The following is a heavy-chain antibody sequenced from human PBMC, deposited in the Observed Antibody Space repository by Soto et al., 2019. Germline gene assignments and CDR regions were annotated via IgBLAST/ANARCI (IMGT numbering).Heavy chain of an antibody. Sequence: QVQLMQSGAEVRKPGASVRLSCETSGYNFNQYYIHWVRQAPGQGLEWMGIINPRGGTTEYAHKFRGRVTVTGDTSTRTAYMDLRSLRSDDTAIYFCARGPDDSDVPRWDYWGLGTLVTVSS. J-gene: IGHJ4*02. CDR3: ARGPDDSDVPRWDY. CDR1: GYNFNQYY. V-gene: IGHV1-46*02. D-gene: IGHD4-17*01. CDR2: INPRGGTT.